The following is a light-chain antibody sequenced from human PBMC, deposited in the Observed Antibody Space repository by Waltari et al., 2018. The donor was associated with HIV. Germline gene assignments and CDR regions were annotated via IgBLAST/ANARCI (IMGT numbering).Light chain of an antibody. V-gene: IGLV1-47*01. J-gene: IGLJ3*02. Sequence: QSILTQPPSTSGTPGQRVTISCSGSGSNIGSNSVSWYQLLLGTAPKLLIYRNNRRPSGVPYRFSGSNSATSASLAIGGLRSEDEADYYCAAWDDSLSGPVFGGGTKLTVL. CDR2: RNN. CDR1: GSNIGSNS. CDR3: AAWDDSLSGPV.